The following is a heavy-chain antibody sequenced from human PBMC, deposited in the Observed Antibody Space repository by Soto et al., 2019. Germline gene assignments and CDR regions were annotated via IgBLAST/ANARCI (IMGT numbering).Heavy chain of an antibody. CDR3: GKDPNGDYFGAFDF. V-gene: IGHV3-23*04. Sequence: VELVESGGGLVQPGGSLRLSCAASGFTFSSYALTWVRQAPGKGLEWVSSITGSGDYTRYTDSVKGRFTITRDNAKNTLFLQMKSLRADDTAIYYCGKDPNGDYFGAFDFWGQGTMVTVSS. D-gene: IGHD4-17*01. J-gene: IGHJ3*01. CDR2: ITGSGDYT. CDR1: GFTFSSYA.